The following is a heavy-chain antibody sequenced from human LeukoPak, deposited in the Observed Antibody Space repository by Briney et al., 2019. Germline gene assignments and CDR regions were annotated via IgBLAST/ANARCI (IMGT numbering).Heavy chain of an antibody. Sequence: SETLSLTCAVYVGPFSGYYWSWIRQPPGKGLEWIGEVNHSESTSYNPSLKSRVTISVDTSKNQFSLQLSSVTAADTAVYYCARGLWSGPLSVAFDIWDQGTMVTVSS. CDR3: ARGLWSGPLSVAFDI. D-gene: IGHD2-21*01. V-gene: IGHV4-34*01. CDR2: VNHSEST. CDR1: VGPFSGYY. J-gene: IGHJ3*02.